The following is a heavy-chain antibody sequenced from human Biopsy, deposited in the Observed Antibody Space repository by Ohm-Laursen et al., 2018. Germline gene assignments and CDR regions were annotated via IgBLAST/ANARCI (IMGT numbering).Heavy chain of an antibody. CDR3: TRGGYYYDSLAYYYWFDP. D-gene: IGHD3-22*01. Sequence: SVKVSCKTSGYTFTGYHVHWVRQAPGQGLEWMGWINAKTGDTNYAQKFQGRVTMTRDTSISMAYVDLSSLRSDDTAVYYCTRGGYYYDSLAYYYWFDPWGQGTLVTVSS. CDR2: INAKTGDT. J-gene: IGHJ5*02. CDR1: GYTFTGYH. V-gene: IGHV1-2*02.